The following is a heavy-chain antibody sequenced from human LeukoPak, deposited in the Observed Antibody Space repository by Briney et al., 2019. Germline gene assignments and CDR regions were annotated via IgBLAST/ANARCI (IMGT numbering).Heavy chain of an antibody. CDR2: IYPGDSDT. CDR1: GYSFSSYR. D-gene: IGHD3-22*01. Sequence: GESLKISCKGSGYSFSSYRIGWVRQMPGKGLEWMGIIYPGDSDTRYSPSFQGQVTISADKSISTAYLQWSSLKASDTAMYYCARRAVVVMDDAFDIWGQGTMVTVSS. J-gene: IGHJ3*02. V-gene: IGHV5-51*01. CDR3: ARRAVVVMDDAFDI.